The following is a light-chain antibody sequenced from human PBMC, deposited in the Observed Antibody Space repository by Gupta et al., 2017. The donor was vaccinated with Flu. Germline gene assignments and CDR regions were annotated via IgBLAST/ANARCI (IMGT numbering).Light chain of an antibody. J-gene: IGKJ4*01. CDR2: KAS. Sequence: SVGDRVTITCRARQSFSTYLAWYQQKPGEAPRLLIYKASKLESGVPSRFSDRGSGTEFTLTISILQPDHFATYYCQQEKSYPIAFGGGTKVEIK. V-gene: IGKV1-5*03. CDR3: QQEKSYPIA. CDR1: QSFSTY.